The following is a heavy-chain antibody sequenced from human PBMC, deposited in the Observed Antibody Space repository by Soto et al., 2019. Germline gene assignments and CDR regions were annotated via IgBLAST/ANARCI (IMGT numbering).Heavy chain of an antibody. CDR3: GRDPGYGALDY. D-gene: IGHD4-17*01. Sequence: EVQMGDSGGDLVQPGGSLRLSCAASGFTFSHYWMTWVRQAPGKGLEWVANINQDGSVKTYLDSMKGRLTISRDNAQVSLYLQMDSLRAEDTAVYYCGRDPGYGALDYWGQGTLVTVSA. CDR2: INQDGSVK. V-gene: IGHV3-7*01. J-gene: IGHJ4*02. CDR1: GFTFSHYW.